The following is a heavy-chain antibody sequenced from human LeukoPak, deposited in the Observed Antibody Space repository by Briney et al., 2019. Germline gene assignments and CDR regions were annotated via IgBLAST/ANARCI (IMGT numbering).Heavy chain of an antibody. D-gene: IGHD4-11*01. CDR2: INWNGGST. V-gene: IGHV3-20*04. Sequence: GGSLRLSCAASGFTFDDYGMSWVRQAPGKGLEWVSGINWNGGSTGYADSVKGRFTISRDNAKNSLYLQMNSLRAEDTALYYCARGGSTTVTPYVDYWGQGTLVTVSS. CDR1: GFTFDDYG. CDR3: ARGGSTTVTPYVDY. J-gene: IGHJ4*02.